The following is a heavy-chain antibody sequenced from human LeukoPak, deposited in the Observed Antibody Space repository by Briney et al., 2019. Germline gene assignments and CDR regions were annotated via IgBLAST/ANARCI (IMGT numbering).Heavy chain of an antibody. Sequence: PGGSLRLSCAPSGFTFSSYAMSWVRQAPGKGLEGVSSMSGSGGSTYYADSVKGRFTISRDNSKNTLYLQMNSLRAEDTAVYYCAKEYYYDSSGSLEADYWGQGTLVTVSS. D-gene: IGHD3-22*01. CDR1: GFTFSSYA. CDR2: MSGSGGST. CDR3: AKEYYYDSSGSLEADY. J-gene: IGHJ4*02. V-gene: IGHV3-23*01.